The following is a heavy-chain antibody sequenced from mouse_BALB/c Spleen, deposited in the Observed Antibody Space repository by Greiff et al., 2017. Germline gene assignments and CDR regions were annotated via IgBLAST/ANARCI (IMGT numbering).Heavy chain of an antibody. CDR1: GYTFTSYY. V-gene: IGHV1S56*01. D-gene: IGHD2-3*01. J-gene: IGHJ3*01. CDR3: TRSDGCYELFAY. CDR2: IYPGNVNT. Sequence: QVQLQQSGPELVKPGASVRISCKASGYTFTSYYIHWVKQRPGQGLEWIGWIYPGNVNTKYNEKFKGKATLTADKSSSTAYMLLSSLTSEDSAVFFCTRSDGCYELFAYWGQGTLVTVSA.